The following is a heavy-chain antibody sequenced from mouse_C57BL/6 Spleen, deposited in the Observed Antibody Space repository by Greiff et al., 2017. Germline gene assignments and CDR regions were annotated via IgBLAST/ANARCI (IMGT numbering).Heavy chain of an antibody. V-gene: IGHV7-4*01. CDR2: IRNKANGYTT. J-gene: IGHJ2*01. D-gene: IGHD4-1*01. CDR3: VKTARTGTDFDY. CDR1: GFTFTDYY. Sequence: EVQVVESGGGLVQPGASLRLSCAASGFTFTDYYMSWVRQPPGKAPEWLALIRNKANGYTTNYTESVKGRFTISRDNSQNSLYLQMNTLRAEDSATYYCVKTARTGTDFDYWGQGTTLTVSS.